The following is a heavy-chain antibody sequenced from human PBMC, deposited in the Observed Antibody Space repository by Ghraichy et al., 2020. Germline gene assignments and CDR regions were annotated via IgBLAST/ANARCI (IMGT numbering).Heavy chain of an antibody. V-gene: IGHV4-61*02. Sequence: SETLSLTCTVSDDSISSETYYWNWVRQPAGKGLEWIGRIYVSGSTNYNRALAGRITISLDTSKNQFSLKLNSVSAADTAMYYCARATATADDAFDIWGQGTMVTVSS. D-gene: IGHD5-18*01. CDR1: DDSISSETYY. CDR2: IYVSGST. J-gene: IGHJ3*02. CDR3: ARATATADDAFDI.